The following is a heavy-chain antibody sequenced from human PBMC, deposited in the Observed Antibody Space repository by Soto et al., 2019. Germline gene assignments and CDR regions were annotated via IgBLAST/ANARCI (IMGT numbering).Heavy chain of an antibody. J-gene: IGHJ6*02. Sequence: GGSLRLSCAASGVTVSSNYMSWVRQAPGKGLEWVSVVYSGGSTYYADSVKGRFTISRDNSKNTLCLQMSSLRAEDTAVYYCTRVDYYYYYGMDVWGQGTTVTVSS. CDR2: VYSGGST. V-gene: IGHV3-53*01. CDR3: TRVDYYYYYGMDV. CDR1: GVTVSSNY.